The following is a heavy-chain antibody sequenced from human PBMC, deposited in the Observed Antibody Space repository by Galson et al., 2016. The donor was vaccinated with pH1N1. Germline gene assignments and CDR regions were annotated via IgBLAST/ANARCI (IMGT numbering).Heavy chain of an antibody. J-gene: IGHJ4*02. D-gene: IGHD5-12*01. CDR2: ILYDGTNE. CDR3: ARDSEYSGHEGFH. V-gene: IGHV3-30*04. Sequence: SLRLSCAASGFTFTSYAMHWVRQAPGKRLEWVAVILYDGTNEYYADSAKGRFTNARDKTQSTVYLQMNSLRTEDTAVYYCARDSEYSGHEGFHWAQGTLVIVSS. CDR1: GFTFTSYA.